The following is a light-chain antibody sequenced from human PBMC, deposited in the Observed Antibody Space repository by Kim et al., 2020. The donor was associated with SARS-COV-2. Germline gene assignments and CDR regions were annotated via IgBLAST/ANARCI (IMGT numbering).Light chain of an antibody. CDR3: QQRDSWPPFT. CDR1: QNINSY. V-gene: IGKV3-11*01. CDR2: DAS. J-gene: IGKJ5*01. Sequence: EIVLTQPPATLSLSPGERATLSCTASQNINSYLAWYQHKPGQPPRLLIYDASYRATGIPARFTGSGFGTDFTLTISGLEPDDFAIYYCQQRDSWPPFTFGQGTRLEIK.